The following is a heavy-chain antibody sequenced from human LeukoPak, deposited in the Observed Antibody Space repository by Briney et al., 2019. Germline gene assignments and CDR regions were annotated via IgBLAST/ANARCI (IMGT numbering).Heavy chain of an antibody. CDR3: ARGAMATRVLDF. CDR1: GYTFTNYD. CDR2: LSPNSGNT. V-gene: IGHV1-8*01. J-gene: IGHJ4*02. D-gene: IGHD5-24*01. Sequence: ASVKVSCKTSGYTFTNYDINWVRQATGQGLEWMGWLSPNSGNTAYARKFRGSVTMTMNTSTSTAYMDLSSLRSEDTAVYYCARGAMATRVLDFWGQGTQVTVSS.